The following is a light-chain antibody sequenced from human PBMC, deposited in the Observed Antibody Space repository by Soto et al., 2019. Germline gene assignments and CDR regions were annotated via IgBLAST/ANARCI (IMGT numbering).Light chain of an antibody. V-gene: IGLV1-44*01. J-gene: IGLJ3*02. CDR1: SSNIGSYP. CDR2: SNN. CDR3: AAWDDSLNGWV. Sequence: QSVLTQPPSASGTPGQRVTISCSGSSSNIGSYPVNWYQQLPGTAPKLLIYSNNQRPSGVPDRFSGSKSGTSASLAISALQSEDEADYYCAAWDDSLNGWVFGGGTKVTVL.